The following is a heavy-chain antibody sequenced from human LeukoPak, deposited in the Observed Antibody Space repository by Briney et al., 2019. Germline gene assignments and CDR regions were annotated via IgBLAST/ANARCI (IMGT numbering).Heavy chain of an antibody. J-gene: IGHJ4*02. V-gene: IGHV4-34*01. CDR1: GGSFSGYY. CDR2: INHSGST. CDR3: ARKVHGYNSGSYVY. Sequence: SETLSLTCAVYGGSFSGYYWSWIRQPPGRGLEWIGEINHSGSTNYNPSLKSRVTMSVDTSKNQFSLSLSSVTAADTAVYYCARKVHGYNSGSYVYWGQGTLVTVSS. D-gene: IGHD5-18*01.